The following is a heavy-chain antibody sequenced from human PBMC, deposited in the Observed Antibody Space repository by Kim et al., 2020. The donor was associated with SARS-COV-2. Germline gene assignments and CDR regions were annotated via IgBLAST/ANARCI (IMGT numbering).Heavy chain of an antibody. J-gene: IGHJ5*02. V-gene: IGHV3-23*01. CDR2: ISGSGGNT. CDR3: AVDSVVRGNWFDP. D-gene: IGHD3-10*01. CDR1: GFTFSSYA. Sequence: GGSLRLSCAASGFTFSSYAMSWVRQAPGKGLEWVSAISGSGGNTYYADSVKGRFTISRDNSKNTLYLQMNSLRAEDTAVYYCAVDSVVRGNWFDPWGQGTLVTVSS.